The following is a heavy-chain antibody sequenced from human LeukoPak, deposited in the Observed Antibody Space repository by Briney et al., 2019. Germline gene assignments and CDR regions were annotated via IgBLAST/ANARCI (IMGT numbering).Heavy chain of an antibody. CDR1: GGTFSSYA. CDR2: IVPIFGTA. J-gene: IGHJ5*02. CDR3: ARERIAAPNWFDP. Sequence: SVKVSCKASGGTFSSYAISWVRQAPGQGLEWMGGIVPIFGTADYAQRFQGRVTITADESTSTAYMELSSLRSEDTAVYYCARERIAAPNWFDPWGQGTLVTVSS. D-gene: IGHD6-6*01. V-gene: IGHV1-69*13.